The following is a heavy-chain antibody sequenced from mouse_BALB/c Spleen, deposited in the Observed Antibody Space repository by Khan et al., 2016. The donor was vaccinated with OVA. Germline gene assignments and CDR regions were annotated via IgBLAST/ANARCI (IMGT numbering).Heavy chain of an antibody. J-gene: IGHJ4*01. CDR3: ARYASSPYYAMDY. CDR2: INPYNDGT. Sequence: ELPLPPSGPELVKPGASVKMSCKASGYTFTNYVMHWVKQKPGQGLEWMGYINPYNDGTKYNEKFKGKATLTSDKSSRTAYMELSSLTSEDSAVYYCARYASSPYYAMDYWGQGTSVTVSS. D-gene: IGHD1-1*01. V-gene: IGHV1S136*01. CDR1: GYTFTNYV.